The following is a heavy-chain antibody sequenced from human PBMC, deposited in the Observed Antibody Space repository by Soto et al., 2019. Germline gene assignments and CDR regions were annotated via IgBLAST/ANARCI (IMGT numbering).Heavy chain of an antibody. V-gene: IGHV3-23*01. CDR1: GFTFRNYA. D-gene: IGHD1-1*01. CDR3: AKRAVEQHVVQGDGFDH. CDR2: ISFSGSNT. Sequence: GGSLRLSCAASGFTFRNYAMGWVRQAPGKGLEWVSAISFSGSNTYYADSVKGRFTISRDNSKSTLYLQMNSLRAEDTAVYYCAKRAVEQHVVQGDGFDHWGQGTQVTVSS. J-gene: IGHJ4*02.